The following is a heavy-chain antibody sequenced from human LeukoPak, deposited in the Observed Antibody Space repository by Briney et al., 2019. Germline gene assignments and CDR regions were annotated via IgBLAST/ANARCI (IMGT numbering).Heavy chain of an antibody. J-gene: IGHJ3*01. CDR1: GFTPNPYL. D-gene: IGHD2-8*02. CDR2: INQDGSEK. CDR3: TRIVYWWFDG. V-gene: IGHV3-7*05. Sequence: GGSLRLSSAPSGFTPNPYLMSSGREAPGQGVEGVANINQDGSEKYPMDTLKGRFTISRDNTQNTLYLQMNSLRAPDTALYFCTRIVYWWFDGWG.